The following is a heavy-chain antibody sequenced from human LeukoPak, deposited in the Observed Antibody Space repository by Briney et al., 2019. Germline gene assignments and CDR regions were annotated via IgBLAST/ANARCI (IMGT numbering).Heavy chain of an antibody. CDR3: PKGCASTSCYTSEY. D-gene: IGHD2-2*02. V-gene: IGHV3-23*01. CDR1: GFTFSSYA. CDR2: ISGSGDST. Sequence: GGSLRLSCAASGFTFSSYAMSWVRQAPGRGLEWISTISGSGDSTYYADSVKGRFTISRDNSKNTLYLQMNSLRPEDTAVYYCPKGCASTSCYTSEYWGQGTLVTVSS. J-gene: IGHJ4*02.